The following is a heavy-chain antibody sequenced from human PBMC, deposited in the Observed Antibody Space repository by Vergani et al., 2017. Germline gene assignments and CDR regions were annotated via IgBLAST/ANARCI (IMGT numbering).Heavy chain of an antibody. Sequence: EVQLLQSEGAVVQPGGSLRLSCVASGFTFSSHAMSWVRQGHGQGLEWVSSIKNTGDSTHYADSVKGRFTISRDNSKSTLYLQMNSLRTENMAVYYCATKSCGTPGCQIGYFREWGQGTLVTVSS. CDR1: GFTFSSHA. J-gene: IGHJ1*01. CDR3: ATKSCGTPGCQIGYFRE. V-gene: IGHV3-23*01. D-gene: IGHD1-1*01. CDR2: IKNTGDST.